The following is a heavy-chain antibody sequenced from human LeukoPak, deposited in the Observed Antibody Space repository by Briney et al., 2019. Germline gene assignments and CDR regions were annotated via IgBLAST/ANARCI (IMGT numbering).Heavy chain of an antibody. D-gene: IGHD3-22*01. J-gene: IGHJ4*02. Sequence: ETLSLTCTVSGGSISSSSYYWGWIRQPPGKGLEWIGSIYYSGSTYYNPSLKSRVTISVDTSKDQFSLKLSSVTAADTAVYYCARDPSYYYDSSGYDYWGQGTLVTVSS. V-gene: IGHV4-39*07. CDR2: IYYSGST. CDR1: GGSISSSSYY. CDR3: ARDPSYYYDSSGYDY.